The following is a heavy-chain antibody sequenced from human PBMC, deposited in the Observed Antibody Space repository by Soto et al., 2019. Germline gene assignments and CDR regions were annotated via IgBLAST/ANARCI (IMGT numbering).Heavy chain of an antibody. CDR2: IYSGGST. J-gene: IGHJ6*02. D-gene: IGHD5-18*01. Sequence: TGGSLRLSCAASGVTGSTNFMTWVRQAPGKGLEWVSVIYSGGSTFYADSVKGRFTITRDNSENTLYFQMNSLRAEDTAVYYCARAKMQLWPNYYDDGLDVWGQGTTVTVSS. V-gene: IGHV3-66*01. CDR3: ARAKMQLWPNYYDDGLDV. CDR1: GVTGSTNF.